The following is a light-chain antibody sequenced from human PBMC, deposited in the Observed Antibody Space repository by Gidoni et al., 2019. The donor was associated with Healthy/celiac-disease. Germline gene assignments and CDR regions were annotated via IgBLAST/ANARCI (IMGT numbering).Light chain of an antibody. Sequence: QSALTQPASVSGSPEQSITISCTGTSSDVGGYNYVSWYQQHPGKAPKLMIYDVSNRPSGVSNRFSGSKSGNTASLTISGLQAEDEADYYCSSYTSSTLRVFGGGTKLTVL. CDR1: SSDVGGYNY. J-gene: IGLJ2*01. CDR2: DVS. CDR3: SSYTSSTLRV. V-gene: IGLV2-14*03.